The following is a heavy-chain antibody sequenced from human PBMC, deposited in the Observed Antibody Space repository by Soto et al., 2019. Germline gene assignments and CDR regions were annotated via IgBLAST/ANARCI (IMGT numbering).Heavy chain of an antibody. V-gene: IGHV3-9*01. Sequence: SLRLSCVASGFTFDDYAMHWVRQAPGKGLEWVSGISFNSGSIGYAESVKGRFTISRDNARNSLFLQMNSLRAEDTALSYCASDIEENQLLYDDLDFWGQGAMVTVSS. CDR2: ISFNSGSI. CDR1: GFTFDDYA. CDR3: ASDIEENQLLYDDLDF. J-gene: IGHJ3*01. D-gene: IGHD2-2*01.